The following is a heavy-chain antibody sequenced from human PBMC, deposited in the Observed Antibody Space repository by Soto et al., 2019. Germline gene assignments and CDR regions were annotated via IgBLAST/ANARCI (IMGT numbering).Heavy chain of an antibody. CDR3: ARGSLSLYYYYYGIDV. Sequence: HPGGSLRLSCAASGFTFSSYAMHWVRQAPGKGLEWVAVISYDGGNKYYADSVKGRFTISRDNSKNTLYLQMNSLRAEDTAVYYCARGSLSLYYYYYGIDVWGQGTTVTVSS. CDR2: ISYDGGNK. CDR1: GFTFSSYA. D-gene: IGHD3-10*01. J-gene: IGHJ6*02. V-gene: IGHV3-30-3*01.